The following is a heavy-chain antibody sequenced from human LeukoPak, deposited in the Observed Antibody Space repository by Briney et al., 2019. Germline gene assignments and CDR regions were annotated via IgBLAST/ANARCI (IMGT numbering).Heavy chain of an antibody. CDR2: IYYSGTT. D-gene: IGHD2-21*01. Sequence: GSLRLSCAASGFTVSSNYMSWVRQAPGKGLEWIGSIYYSGTTHYSPSLESRVTMSLDNSKNQFSLKVYSLIVADTAIYYCARHIGILGSRGFDYWGLGTLVTVSS. J-gene: IGHJ4*02. V-gene: IGHV4-4*02. CDR1: GFTVSSNY. CDR3: ARHIGILGSRGFDY.